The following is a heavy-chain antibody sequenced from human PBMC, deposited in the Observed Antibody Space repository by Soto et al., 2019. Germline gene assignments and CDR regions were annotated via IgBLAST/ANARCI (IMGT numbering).Heavy chain of an antibody. CDR2: ISQSGNT. J-gene: IGHJ4*02. CDR3: ARAPKVSGSSQTRPDF. CDR1: SGSFSGYY. V-gene: IGHV4-34*01. D-gene: IGHD6-6*01. Sequence: SETLSLTCPIYSGSFSGYYWSWIRQPPGKGLEWIGEISQSGNTNYSPSLKSRVSISIDTSKKQFSLNLASVSAADTAVYYCARAPKVSGSSQTRPDFWGQGTLVTVSS.